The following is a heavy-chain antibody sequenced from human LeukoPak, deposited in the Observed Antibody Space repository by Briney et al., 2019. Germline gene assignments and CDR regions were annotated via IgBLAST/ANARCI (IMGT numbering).Heavy chain of an antibody. D-gene: IGHD6-19*01. CDR1: GFTFGDYA. CDR2: IKQDGSEK. J-gene: IGHJ3*01. Sequence: GGSLRLSCTASGFTFGDYALSWFRQAPGKGLEWVASIKQDGSEKYYVDSVKGRFDISRDNAKNSLYLQMNSLGVEDTAVYYCARVDGIAVAPDDAFDVWGQGTMVTVSS. CDR3: ARVDGIAVAPDDAFDV. V-gene: IGHV3-7*03.